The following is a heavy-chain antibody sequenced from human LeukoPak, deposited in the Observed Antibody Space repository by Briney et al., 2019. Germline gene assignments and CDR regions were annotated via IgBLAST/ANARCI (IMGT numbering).Heavy chain of an antibody. CDR2: FDREDVEL. D-gene: IGHD3-10*01. V-gene: IGHV1-24*01. CDR1: GYTFTGYY. Sequence: GASVKVSCKASGYTFTGYYMHWVRQAPGQGLEWMGGFDREDVELYHAQTLQGRLTMTDDTSTDTAYMELTNLTSDDTAVYYCAIFGAGSYYKVNNWFAPWGQGTLVTVSS. CDR3: AIFGAGSYYKVNNWFAP. J-gene: IGHJ5*02.